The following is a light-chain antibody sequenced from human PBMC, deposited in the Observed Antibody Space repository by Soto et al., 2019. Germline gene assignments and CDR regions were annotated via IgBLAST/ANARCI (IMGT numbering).Light chain of an antibody. J-gene: IGKJ1*01. V-gene: IGKV1-39*01. Sequence: DIQMTQSPSSLSASVGDRVTITCRASQSISSYLNWYQQKPGKAPKLLIYAASSLQSGVPSRFSGSGSRTDFTLTISSLQPEDFATYYCQQYNSYWTFAQGTKVDIK. CDR3: QQYNSYWT. CDR1: QSISSY. CDR2: AAS.